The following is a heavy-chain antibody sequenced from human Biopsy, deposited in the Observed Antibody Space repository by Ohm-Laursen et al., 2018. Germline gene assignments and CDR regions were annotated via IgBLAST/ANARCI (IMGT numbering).Heavy chain of an antibody. V-gene: IGHV1-2*02. CDR3: ARNTGWYGDLYYFDY. J-gene: IGHJ4*02. D-gene: IGHD6-19*01. CDR1: GFSFTGYY. CDR2: ISPKSGDT. Sequence: VATVKISCKASGFSFTGYYIHWVRQAPGQGLEWMGWISPKSGDTNYAHKFQGNITMTRDTSKSTVYMELSSLRSADTAVYFCARNTGWYGDLYYFDYWGQGTLVTVSS.